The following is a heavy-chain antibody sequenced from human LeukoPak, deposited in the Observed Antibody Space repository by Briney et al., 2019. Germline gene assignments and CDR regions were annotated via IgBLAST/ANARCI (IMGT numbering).Heavy chain of an antibody. CDR1: GFTFSDYY. CDR3: ARDQLERNYYYMDA. D-gene: IGHD1-1*01. J-gene: IGHJ6*03. CDR2: IGSSGTTI. Sequence: GGSLRLSCAASGFTFSDYYMSWIRQAPGKGLEWISYIGSSGTTIYYADSVQGRFTISRDNAKNSLYLQMNSLRAEDTAVYYCARDQLERNYYYMDAWGKGTTVTVSS. V-gene: IGHV3-11*04.